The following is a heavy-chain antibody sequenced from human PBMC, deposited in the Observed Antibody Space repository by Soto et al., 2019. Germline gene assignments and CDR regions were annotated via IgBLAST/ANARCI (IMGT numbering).Heavy chain of an antibody. J-gene: IGHJ3*02. CDR3: AKGLLWFGESYDAFDI. V-gene: IGHV3-23*01. D-gene: IGHD3-10*01. Sequence: EVQLLESGGGLVKLGGSLGFSCAAYGFPFRRYAIGWVRQVPGKGLEWVSAINGSGVSRYYADSVKGRFTISRDNSKNTRYLQMNSLRAEDTAVYYCAKGLLWFGESYDAFDIWGQGTMVTDSS. CDR1: GFPFRRYA. CDR2: INGSGVSR.